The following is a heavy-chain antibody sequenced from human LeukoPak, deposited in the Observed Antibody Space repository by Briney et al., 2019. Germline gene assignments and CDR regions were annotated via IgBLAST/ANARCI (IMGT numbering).Heavy chain of an antibody. CDR1: GFAFSNYD. CDR2: ISYDGNNK. J-gene: IGHJ4*02. V-gene: IGHV3-30*03. D-gene: IGHD3-9*01. CDR3: ARSTSSEYDIYHFDY. Sequence: GGSLRLSCAASGFAFSNYDIHWVRQAPGKGLEWVALISYDGNNKYYADSVKGRFTISRDNSKNTLYLQMNSLRAEDTAVYYCARSTSSEYDIYHFDYWGQGTLVTVSS.